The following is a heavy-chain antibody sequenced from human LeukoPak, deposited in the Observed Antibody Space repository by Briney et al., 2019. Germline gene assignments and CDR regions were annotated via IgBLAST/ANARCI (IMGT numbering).Heavy chain of an antibody. Sequence: GYIYGDGSTIYNPSLRSRVSISLHTSKTQFSLNLSSVTAADTAVYYCARYSYGGLYFDYWGQGTQVAVSS. D-gene: IGHD5-18*01. J-gene: IGHJ4*02. CDR2: IYGDGST. CDR3: ARYSYGGLYFDY. V-gene: IGHV4-59*01.